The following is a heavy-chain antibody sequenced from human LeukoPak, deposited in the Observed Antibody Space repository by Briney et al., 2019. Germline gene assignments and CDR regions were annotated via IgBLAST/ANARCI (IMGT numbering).Heavy chain of an antibody. CDR2: IYYGGNT. CDR3: ARHRSSSRVRSGFSQGQFDY. CDR1: GGSISSSGYN. V-gene: IGHV4-39*01. Sequence: SETLSLTCTVSGGSISSSGYNWGWIRQPPGMGPEWIGSIYYGGNTYYNPSLKSRLTISVDTSKDLFSLKLSSVTAADTAVYYFARHRSSSRVRSGFSQGQFDYWGQGTLVTVSS. D-gene: IGHD3-22*01. J-gene: IGHJ4*02.